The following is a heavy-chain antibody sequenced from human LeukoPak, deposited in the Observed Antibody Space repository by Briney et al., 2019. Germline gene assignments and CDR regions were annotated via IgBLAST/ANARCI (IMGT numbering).Heavy chain of an antibody. V-gene: IGHV3-21*01. J-gene: IGHJ3*02. CDR2: ISSSSSYI. CDR3: ARYVVTMRVIDI. Sequence: GGPLRLSCAASGFTFSSYSMNWVRQAPGKGLEWVSSISSSSSYIYYADSVKGRFTISRDNAKNSLYLQMNSLRAEDTAVYYCARYVVTMRVIDIWGQGTMVTVSS. CDR1: GFTFSSYS. D-gene: IGHD3-22*01.